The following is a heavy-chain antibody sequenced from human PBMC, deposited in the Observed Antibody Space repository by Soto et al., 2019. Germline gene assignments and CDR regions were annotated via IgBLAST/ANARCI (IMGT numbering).Heavy chain of an antibody. Sequence: QVQLVESGGGVVQPGRSLRLSCVTSGFTFSNYGMHWVRQAPGKGLEWVALIWYNGSKKYYADFVKGRFTISRDDSKNTLYLQVDSLRAEDTAVYYCARDLGSTNYYFDYWGLGTLVIVSS. D-gene: IGHD1-1*01. CDR2: IWYNGSKK. CDR1: GFTFSNYG. V-gene: IGHV3-33*01. CDR3: ARDLGSTNYYFDY. J-gene: IGHJ4*02.